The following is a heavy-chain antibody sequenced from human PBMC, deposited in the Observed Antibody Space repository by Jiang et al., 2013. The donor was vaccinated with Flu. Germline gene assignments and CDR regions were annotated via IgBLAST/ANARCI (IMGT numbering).Heavy chain of an antibody. J-gene: IGHJ2*01. CDR1: GYSFTNYW. D-gene: IGHD5-18*01. V-gene: IGHV5-51*01. CDR2: IYPGDSDT. Sequence: KGSGYSFTNYWIGWVRQMPGKGLEWMGIIYPGDSDTRYSPSFQGQVTISADESISTAYLQWSSLKASDTAMYYSARHNTGGYTYGWVPFDLWGRGTLVSVSS. CDR3: ARHNTGGYTYGWVPFDL.